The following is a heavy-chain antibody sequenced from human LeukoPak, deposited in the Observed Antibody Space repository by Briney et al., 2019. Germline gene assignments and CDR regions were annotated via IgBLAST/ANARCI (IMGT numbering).Heavy chain of an antibody. D-gene: IGHD4-11*01. Sequence: GGSLRLSCTVSGFTVSSNSMSWVRQAPGKGLEWVSFIYSDNTHYSDSVKGRFTISRDNSKNTLYLQMNSLRAEDTAVYYCARGPDPMTTDYFDYWGQGTLVTVSS. CDR3: ARGPDPMTTDYFDY. J-gene: IGHJ4*02. CDR1: GFTVSSNS. V-gene: IGHV3-53*01. CDR2: IYSDNT.